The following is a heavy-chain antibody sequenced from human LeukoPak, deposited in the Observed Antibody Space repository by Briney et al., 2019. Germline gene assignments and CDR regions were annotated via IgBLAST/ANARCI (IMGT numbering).Heavy chain of an antibody. CDR2: MNPISGNT. CDR1: GYTFTGYY. CDR3: ARGPPIRGYRYGYDTGYYYSYSMDV. V-gene: IGHV1-8*02. Sequence: GASVKVSCKTSGYTFTGYYIHWVRQATGQGLEWMGWMNPISGNTGHAQKFQGRVTMTRDTSISTAYMELSSLRSEDTAVYYCARGPPIRGYRYGYDTGYYYSYSMDVWGKGTTVTISS. D-gene: IGHD5-18*01. J-gene: IGHJ6*03.